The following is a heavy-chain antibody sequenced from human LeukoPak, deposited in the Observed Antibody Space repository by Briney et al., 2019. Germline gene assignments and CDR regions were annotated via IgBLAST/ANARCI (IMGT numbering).Heavy chain of an antibody. J-gene: IGHJ4*02. Sequence: SETLSLTCTVSGGSISSYYWSWIRQPAGKGLEWIGRIYTGGSTNYNPSLKSRVTISVDTSKNQSSLKLSSVTAADTAVYYCAREGHIVVAGYFDYWGQGTLVTVSS. V-gene: IGHV4-4*07. D-gene: IGHD2-21*01. CDR2: IYTGGST. CDR1: GGSISSYY. CDR3: AREGHIVVAGYFDY.